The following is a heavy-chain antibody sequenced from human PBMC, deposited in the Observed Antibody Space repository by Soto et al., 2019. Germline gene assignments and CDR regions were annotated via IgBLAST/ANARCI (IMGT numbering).Heavy chain of an antibody. Sequence: QVQLQESGPGLVKPSQTLSLTCTVSGGSISSGGYYWSWIRQHPGKGLEWIGYIYYSGSAYYNPCRKSRVTRSVDTSKNQCSLKQSSVTAADTAVYYCARVGDGSTYYYDSSGYTIDYWGQGTLVTVSS. V-gene: IGHV4-31*03. CDR2: IYYSGSA. CDR3: ARVGDGSTYYYDSSGYTIDY. D-gene: IGHD3-22*01. J-gene: IGHJ4*02. CDR1: GGSISSGGYY.